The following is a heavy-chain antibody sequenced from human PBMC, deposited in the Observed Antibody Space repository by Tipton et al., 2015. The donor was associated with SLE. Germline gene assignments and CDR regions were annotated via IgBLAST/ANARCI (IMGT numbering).Heavy chain of an antibody. V-gene: IGHV4-39*07. CDR1: GGSISSSSYY. Sequence: TLSLTCTVSGGSISSSSYYWGWIRQPPGKGLEWIGSIYYSGSTYYNPSLKSRVTMSIDPSKNQFSLKLSSVTAADTAVYYCARRLVPVRYTSNWWFDPWGQGTLVTVSS. CDR3: ARRLVPVRYTSNWWFDP. CDR2: IYYSGST. J-gene: IGHJ5*02. D-gene: IGHD6-13*01.